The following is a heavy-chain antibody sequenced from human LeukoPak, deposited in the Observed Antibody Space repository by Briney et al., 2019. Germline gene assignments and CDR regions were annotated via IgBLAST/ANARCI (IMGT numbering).Heavy chain of an antibody. D-gene: IGHD3-3*01. CDR1: GFTFSSFS. V-gene: IGHV3-23*01. J-gene: IGHJ4*02. CDR3: ASGLGFWSGYYAY. Sequence: GGSLRLSCAASGFTFSSFSMNWVRQAPGRGLEWVSSLNDVGGDAYYADSVKGRFTISRDNSKNTLFLQMNSLRAEDTAVYYCASGLGFWSGYYAYWGQGTLVTVSS. CDR2: LNDVGGDA.